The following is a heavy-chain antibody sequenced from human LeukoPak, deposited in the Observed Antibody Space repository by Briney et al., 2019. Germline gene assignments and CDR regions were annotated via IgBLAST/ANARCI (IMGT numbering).Heavy chain of an antibody. V-gene: IGHV4-59*01. D-gene: IGHD3-22*01. CDR3: ARRANSGFDAFDI. J-gene: IGHJ3*02. CDR2: IYYSGST. Sequence: SETLSLTCAVYGGSFSGYYWSWIRQPPGKGLEWIGYIYYSGSTNYNPSLKSRVTISVDTSKNQFSLRLSSVTAADTAVYYCARRANSGFDAFDIWGQGTMVTVSS. CDR1: GGSFSGYY.